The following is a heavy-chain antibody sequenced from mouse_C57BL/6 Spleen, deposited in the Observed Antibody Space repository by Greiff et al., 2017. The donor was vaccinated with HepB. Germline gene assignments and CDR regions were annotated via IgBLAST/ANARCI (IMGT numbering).Heavy chain of an antibody. CDR3: AIYYYGSSDWYFDV. CDR1: GFTFSDYG. Sequence: EVKLMESGGGLVKPGGSLKLSCAASGFTFSDYGMHWVRQAPEKGLEWVAYISSGSSTIYYADTVKGRFTISRDNAKNTLFLQMTSLRSEDTAMYYCAIYYYGSSDWYFDVWGTGTTVTVSS. J-gene: IGHJ1*03. D-gene: IGHD1-1*01. CDR2: ISSGSSTI. V-gene: IGHV5-17*01.